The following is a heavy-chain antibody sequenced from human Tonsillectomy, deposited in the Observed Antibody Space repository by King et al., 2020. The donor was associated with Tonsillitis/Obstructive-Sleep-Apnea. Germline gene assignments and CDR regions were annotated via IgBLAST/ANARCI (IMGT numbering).Heavy chain of an antibody. J-gene: IGHJ6*03. Sequence: QLVQSGAEVKKPGSSVKLSCKASGGTFSSYDISWVRQAPGQGLEWMGGIIPIFDTPNYAQKFQGRVTITADESTSTAYMELSSLRSEDTAVYYCARSVAPIDYYYYHYMDVWGKGTTVTVSS. CDR2: IIPIFDTP. CDR3: ARSVAPIDYYYYHYMDV. D-gene: IGHD5-12*01. V-gene: IGHV1-69*12. CDR1: GGTFSSYD.